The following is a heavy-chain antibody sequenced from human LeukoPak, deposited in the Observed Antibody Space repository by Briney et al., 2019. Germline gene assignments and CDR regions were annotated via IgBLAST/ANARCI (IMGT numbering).Heavy chain of an antibody. J-gene: IGHJ3*02. CDR3: ASPSRDGYNIIDAFDI. Sequence: PSETLSLTCAVYGGSFSGYYWSWIRQPPGKGLDWIGEINHSGSTNYNPSLKSRVTISVDTSTNQFSLKLSSVTAADTAVYYCASPSRDGYNIIDAFDIWGQGTMVTVSS. V-gene: IGHV4-34*01. CDR2: INHSGST. D-gene: IGHD5-24*01. CDR1: GGSFSGYY.